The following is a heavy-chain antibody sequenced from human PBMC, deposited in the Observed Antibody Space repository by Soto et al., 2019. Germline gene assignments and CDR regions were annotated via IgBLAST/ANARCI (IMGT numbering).Heavy chain of an antibody. V-gene: IGHV1-3*01. CDR1: GYTFTTYA. CDR2: INAGNGNT. Sequence: ASVKVSCKASGYTFTTYAMRWVRQAPGQRLEWMGWINAGNGNTKYSQKFQGRVTITRDTSASTAYMELSSLRSEDTAVYYCARGGDYLPVPGVYYFDYWGQGTLVTVSS. CDR3: ARGGDYLPVPGVYYFDY. J-gene: IGHJ4*02. D-gene: IGHD4-17*01.